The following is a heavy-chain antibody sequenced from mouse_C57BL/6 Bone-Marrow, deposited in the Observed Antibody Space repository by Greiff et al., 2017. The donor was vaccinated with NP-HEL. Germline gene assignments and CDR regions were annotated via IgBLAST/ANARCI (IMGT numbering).Heavy chain of an antibody. V-gene: IGHV1-18*01. CDR2: INPNNGGT. J-gene: IGHJ1*03. CDR3: ARNYYGSSYGGYWYFDV. D-gene: IGHD1-1*01. CDR1: GYTFTDYN. Sequence: EVQLKQSGPELVKPGASVKIPCKASGYTFTDYNMDWVKQSHGKSLEWIGDINPNNGGTIYNQKFKGKATLTVDKSSSTAYMELRSLTSEDTAVYYCARNYYGSSYGGYWYFDVWGTGTTVTVSS.